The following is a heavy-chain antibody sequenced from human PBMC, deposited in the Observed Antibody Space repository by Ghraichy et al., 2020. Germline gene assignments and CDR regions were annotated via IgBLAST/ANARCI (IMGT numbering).Heavy chain of an antibody. CDR2: IYYSGRT. D-gene: IGHD6-19*01. V-gene: IGHV4-59*01. CDR1: GGSINTYY. J-gene: IGHJ4*02. Sequence: SETLSLTCTVSGGSINTYYWSWIRQPPGKGLEWIGYIYYSGRTNYNPSLESRVTISVDTSKNQFSLKLSSVTAADTAVYYCARGGSGPEWLVFRYWGQGTLVTVSS. CDR3: ARGGSGPEWLVFRY.